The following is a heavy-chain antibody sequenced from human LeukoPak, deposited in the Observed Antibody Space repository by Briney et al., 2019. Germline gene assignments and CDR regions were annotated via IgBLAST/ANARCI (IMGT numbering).Heavy chain of an antibody. V-gene: IGHV3-13*01. D-gene: IGHD3-10*01. CDR3: ARAFTYAFNY. CDR2: IGAAGDT. CDR1: GFTFSSCD. Sequence: GGSLRLSCAASGFTFSSCDMHWVRQGTGKGLEWVSAIGAAGDTYYPGSVKGRFTISRENAKNSLYLQMHSLRAGDTAVYYCARAFTYAFNYWGQGTLVTVSS. J-gene: IGHJ4*02.